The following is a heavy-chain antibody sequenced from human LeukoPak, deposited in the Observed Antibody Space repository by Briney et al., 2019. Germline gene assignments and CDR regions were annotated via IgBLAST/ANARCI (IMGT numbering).Heavy chain of an antibody. Sequence: GGSLRLSCAATGIAFSNTAMNWARQSPGRGLEWVSAISGGGERTFYADSVKGRFSISRDNSKNMLYLQMNSLRADDTAIYYCGKDGGQYSSGPEFDPRGQGALVTVSS. D-gene: IGHD6-19*01. CDR2: ISGGGERT. V-gene: IGHV3-23*01. CDR1: GIAFSNTA. J-gene: IGHJ5*02. CDR3: GKDGGQYSSGPEFDP.